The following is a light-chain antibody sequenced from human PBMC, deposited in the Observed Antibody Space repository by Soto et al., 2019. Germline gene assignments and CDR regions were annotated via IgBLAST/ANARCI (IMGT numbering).Light chain of an antibody. J-gene: IGKJ1*01. V-gene: IGKV1-17*03. CDR1: QDISNF. CDR3: LQHKSYPRT. Sequence: DIQMTQSPFDMSASVGDRVTITCRASQDISNFLVWFQQRPGKVPKRLMYSANRLESGVPSRFSGSGSGTEFTLTISSLQPEDFATYYCLQHKSYPRTFGQGTKVDIK. CDR2: SAN.